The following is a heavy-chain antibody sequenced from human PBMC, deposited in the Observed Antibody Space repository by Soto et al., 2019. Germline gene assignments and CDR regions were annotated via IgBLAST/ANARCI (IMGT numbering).Heavy chain of an antibody. CDR1: GFTFSSYA. D-gene: IGHD3-22*01. V-gene: IGHV3-23*01. CDR2: ISGSGGST. J-gene: IGHJ4*02. Sequence: GSLRLSCAASGFTFSSYAMSWVRQAPGKGLEWVSAISGSGGSTYYADSVKGRFTISRDNSKNTLYLQMNSLRAEDTAVYYCAKDAVVSPYYYDSSGYYYPVDYWGQGTLVTVSS. CDR3: AKDAVVSPYYYDSSGYYYPVDY.